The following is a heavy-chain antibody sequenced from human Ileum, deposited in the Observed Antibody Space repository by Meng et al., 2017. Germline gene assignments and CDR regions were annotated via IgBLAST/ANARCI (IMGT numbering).Heavy chain of an antibody. CDR1: GGSITSSSYS. V-gene: IGHV4-39*01. D-gene: IGHD5-24*01. Sequence: QLQLQESGPGLVKPWETLSLTCIVSGGSITSSSYSCGWIRQPPGKGLEWIGYIYYSGTTYYNPSLKSRATISEDTAKNQFSLNLSSVTAADTAVYYCARQVNSNGYPRYFDFWGQGTLVTVSS. J-gene: IGHJ4*02. CDR3: ARQVNSNGYPRYFDF. CDR2: IYYSGTT.